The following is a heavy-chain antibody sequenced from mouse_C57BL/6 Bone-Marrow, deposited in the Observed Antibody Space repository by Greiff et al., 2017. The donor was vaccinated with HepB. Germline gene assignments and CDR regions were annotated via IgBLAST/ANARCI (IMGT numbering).Heavy chain of an antibody. CDR1: GYTFTSYW. V-gene: IGHV1-53*01. D-gene: IGHD1-1*01. CDR3: ARKNQLLAYFDV. Sequence: QVQLQQPGTELVKPGASVKLSCKASGYTFTSYWMHWVKQRPGQGLEWIGNINPSNGGTNYNEKFKSKATLTVDKSSSTAYLQLSSLTSEDSAVYYCARKNQLLAYFDVWGTGTTVTVSS. CDR2: INPSNGGT. J-gene: IGHJ1*03.